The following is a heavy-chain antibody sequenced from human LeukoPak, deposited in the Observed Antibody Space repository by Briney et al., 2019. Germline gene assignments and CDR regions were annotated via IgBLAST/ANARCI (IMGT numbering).Heavy chain of an antibody. CDR1: GYTFTSYA. D-gene: IGHD3-10*01. Sequence: ASVNVSCKASGYTFTSYAMHWVRQAPGQRLEWMGWINAGNGNTKYSQKFQGRVTITRDTSASTAYMELSSLRSEDTAVYYCARDSGVLLWFGELPDDYWGQGTLVTVSS. CDR3: ARDSGVLLWFGELPDDY. J-gene: IGHJ4*02. CDR2: INAGNGNT. V-gene: IGHV1-3*01.